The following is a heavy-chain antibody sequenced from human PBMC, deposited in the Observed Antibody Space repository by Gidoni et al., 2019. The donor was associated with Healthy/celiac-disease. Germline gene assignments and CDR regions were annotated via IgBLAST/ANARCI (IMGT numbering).Heavy chain of an antibody. Sequence: EVQLVESGGGLVKPGGSLRLSCAASGFTFSNAWMSWVRQAPGKGLEWVGRIKSKTDGGTTDYAAPVKGRFTISRDDSKNTLYLQMNSLKTEDTAVYYCTTDLGFLEWLLYRGSPSYWGQGTLVTVSS. J-gene: IGHJ4*02. CDR1: GFTFSNAW. CDR2: IKSKTDGGTT. V-gene: IGHV3-15*01. D-gene: IGHD3-3*01. CDR3: TTDLGFLEWLLYRGSPSY.